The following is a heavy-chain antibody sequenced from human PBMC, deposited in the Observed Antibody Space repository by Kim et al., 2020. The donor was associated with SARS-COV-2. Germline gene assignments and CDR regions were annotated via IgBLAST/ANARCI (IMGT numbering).Heavy chain of an antibody. V-gene: IGHV4-34*01. J-gene: IGHJ4*02. CDR1: GGSFSGYY. CDR2: INHSGST. CDR3: ARVRGIAAAGTHPITQSLRPTRQYYFDY. D-gene: IGHD6-13*01. Sequence: SETLSLTCAVYGGSFSGYYWSWIRQPPGKGLEWIGEINHSGSTNYNPSLKSRVTISVDTSKNQFSLKLSSVTAADTAVYYCARVRGIAAAGTHPITQSLRPTRQYYFDYWGQGTLVTVSS.